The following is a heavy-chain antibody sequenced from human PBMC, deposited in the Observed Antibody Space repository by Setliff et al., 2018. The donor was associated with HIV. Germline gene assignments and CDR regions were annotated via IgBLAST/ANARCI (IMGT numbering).Heavy chain of an antibody. CDR2: IIPIFGSI. CDR1: GGTFSNYA. CDR3: ARVPNQELYFYDMDV. V-gene: IGHV1-69*05. D-gene: IGHD1-7*01. J-gene: IGHJ6*02. Sequence: GASVKVSCKASGGTFSNYAISWVRQAPGQGLEWMGGIIPIFGSINYAQKVQGSVTITTDESTSTAYIELSSLRSEDTAVYYCARVPNQELYFYDMDVWGQGTTVTVSS.